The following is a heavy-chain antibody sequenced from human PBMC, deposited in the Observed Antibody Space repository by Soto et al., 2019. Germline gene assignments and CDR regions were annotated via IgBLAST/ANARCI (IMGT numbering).Heavy chain of an antibody. Sequence: SETLSLTCTVSGGSISSSSYYWGWIRQPPGKGLEWIGSIYYSGSTYYNPSLKSRVTISVDTSKNQFSLKLSSVTAADTAVYYCASRPYYDFWSGFFDYWGQGTLVTVS. CDR3: ASRPYYDFWSGFFDY. D-gene: IGHD3-3*01. CDR1: GGSISSSSYY. V-gene: IGHV4-39*01. CDR2: IYYSGST. J-gene: IGHJ4*02.